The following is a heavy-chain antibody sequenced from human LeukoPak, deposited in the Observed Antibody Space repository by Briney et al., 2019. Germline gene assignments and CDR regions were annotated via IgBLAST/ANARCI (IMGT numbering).Heavy chain of an antibody. J-gene: IGHJ4*02. V-gene: IGHV4-4*02. Sequence: PSETLSLTCAVSGGSISSSNWWSWVRQPPGKGLEWIGEIYHSGSTNYNPSLKSRVTISVDKSKNQFSLKLSSVTAADTAVYYCARGYGDQNYYYFDYWGQGTLVTVSS. CDR2: IYHSGST. D-gene: IGHD4-17*01. CDR3: ARGYGDQNYYYFDY. CDR1: GGSISSSNW.